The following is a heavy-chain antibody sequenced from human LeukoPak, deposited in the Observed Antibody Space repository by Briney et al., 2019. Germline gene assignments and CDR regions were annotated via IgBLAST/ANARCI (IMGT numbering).Heavy chain of an antibody. CDR1: GLSVSGNY. CDR3: APDPNKWLRNY. V-gene: IGHV3-23*01. D-gene: IGHD5-12*01. Sequence: GGTLRLSCAASGLSVSGNYMTWVRQAPGKGLEWISTISGSGSSTDFADSVKGRFTISRDNSKNTLNLQMNNLRAEDTAIYYCAPDPNKWLRNYWGQGTLVTVSS. J-gene: IGHJ4*02. CDR2: ISGSGSST.